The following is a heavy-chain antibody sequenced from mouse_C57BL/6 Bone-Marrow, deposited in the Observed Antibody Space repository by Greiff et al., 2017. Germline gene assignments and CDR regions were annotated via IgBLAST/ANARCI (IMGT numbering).Heavy chain of an antibody. CDR2: IDPANGNT. V-gene: IGHV14-3*01. J-gene: IGHJ1*03. CDR1: GFNINNTY. Sequence: EVQLQQSVAELVRPGASVKLSCTASGFNINNTYMHWVKQRPEQGLQWIGSIDPANGNTKYAPKFQGQATITADTSSNTAYLQLSSLTSEDTAIYYCARGRRRWYFDVWGTGTTVTVSS. CDR3: ARGRRRWYFDV.